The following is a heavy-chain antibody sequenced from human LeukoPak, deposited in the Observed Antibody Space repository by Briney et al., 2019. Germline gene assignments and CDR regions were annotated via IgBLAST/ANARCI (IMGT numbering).Heavy chain of an antibody. D-gene: IGHD3-10*01. CDR3: ARDHKTHYYGSGSHSYYYYYGMDV. V-gene: IGHV3-30-3*01. Sequence: PGGSLRLSCAASGFXFSYYAMHWVRQAPGKGQEWVAVISYDGSDKYYTDSVKGRFTISTDNSKNTLFLQMNSLRVEDTAVYYCARDHKTHYYGSGSHSYYYYYGMDVWGQGTTVTVSS. CDR2: ISYDGSDK. J-gene: IGHJ6*02. CDR1: GFXFSYYA.